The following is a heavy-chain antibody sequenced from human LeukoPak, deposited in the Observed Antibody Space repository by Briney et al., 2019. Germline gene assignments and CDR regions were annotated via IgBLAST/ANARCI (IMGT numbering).Heavy chain of an antibody. CDR1: GFTFSSYA. D-gene: IGHD3-16*01. J-gene: IGHJ3*02. Sequence: GGSLRLSCAASGFTFSSYAMSWIRQAPGRGLEWVSYISSSGSTIYYADSVKGRFTISRDNAKNSLYLQMNSLRAEDTAVYYCARNMMRGDAFDIWGQGTMVTVSS. CDR2: ISSSGSTI. CDR3: ARNMMRGDAFDI. V-gene: IGHV3-11*04.